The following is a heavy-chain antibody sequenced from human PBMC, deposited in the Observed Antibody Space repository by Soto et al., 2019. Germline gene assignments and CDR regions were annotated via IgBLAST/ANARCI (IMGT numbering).Heavy chain of an antibody. CDR2: IYPGDSDT. D-gene: IGHD3-3*01. CDR3: ARLGIFADFRSGYYTSLGVHRVPGPIDY. J-gene: IGHJ4*02. V-gene: IGHV5-51*01. CDR1: GYSFTSYW. Sequence: PGESLKISCKGSGYSFTSYWIGWVRQMPGKGLEWMGIIYPGDSDTRYSPSFQGQVTISADKSISTAYLQWSSLKASDTAMYYCARLGIFADFRSGYYTSLGVHRVPGPIDYWGQGTLVTVSS.